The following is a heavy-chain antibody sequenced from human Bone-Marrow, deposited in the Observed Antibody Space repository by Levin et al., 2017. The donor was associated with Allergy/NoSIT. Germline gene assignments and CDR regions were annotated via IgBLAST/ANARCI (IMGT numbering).Heavy chain of an antibody. CDR1: GFTFGDYA. CDR2: IRSKAYGGTT. J-gene: IGHJ6*03. Sequence: PGGSLRLSCTASGFTFGDYAMSWFRQAPGKGLEWVGFIRSKAYGGTTEYAASVKGRFTISRDDSKSIAYLQMNSLKTEDTAVYYCTRRAAGWRFWYYYMDVWGKGTTVTVSS. D-gene: IGHD2-15*01. V-gene: IGHV3-49*03. CDR3: TRRAAGWRFWYYYMDV.